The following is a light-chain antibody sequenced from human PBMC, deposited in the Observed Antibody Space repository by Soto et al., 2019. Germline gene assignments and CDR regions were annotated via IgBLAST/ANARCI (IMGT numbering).Light chain of an antibody. CDR3: QQYNNWS. J-gene: IGKJ5*01. V-gene: IGKV3-15*01. Sequence: EIVLTQSPATLSLSPGATATLSCRASQSVGSTLAWYQQKPGQAPRLLIYAASTRAPGIPARFSGSGSETEFTLTIISLQSEDFAVYYCQQYNNWSFGQGTRLEIK. CDR1: QSVGST. CDR2: AAS.